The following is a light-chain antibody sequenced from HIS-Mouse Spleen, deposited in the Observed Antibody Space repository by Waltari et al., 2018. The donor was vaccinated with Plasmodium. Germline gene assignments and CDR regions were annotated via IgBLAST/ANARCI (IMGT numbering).Light chain of an antibody. CDR1: QGISSY. CDR2: AAS. Sequence: AIRMTQSPSSFSASTGERVTITCRASQGISSYLAWYQQKPGKAPKLLIYAASTLQSGVPSRFSDSGSGTDFTLTISCLQSEDFATYYCQQYYSYPFTFGPGTKVDIK. J-gene: IGKJ3*01. CDR3: QQYYSYPFT. V-gene: IGKV1-8*01.